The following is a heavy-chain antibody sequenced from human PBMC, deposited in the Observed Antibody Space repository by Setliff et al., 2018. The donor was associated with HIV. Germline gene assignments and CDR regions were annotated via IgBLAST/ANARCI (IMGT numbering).Heavy chain of an antibody. CDR1: GFTFSSYA. CDR2: ISYDGSNK. J-gene: IGHJ5*02. Sequence: PGGSLRLSCAASGFTFSSYAMHWVRQAPGKGLEWVAVISYDGSNKYYADSVKGRFTISRDNAEKSLYLRMNSLRAEDTAFYYCVRDDSNGPNSLDPWGQGTLVTVSS. D-gene: IGHD2-8*01. CDR3: VRDDSNGPNSLDP. V-gene: IGHV3-30*07.